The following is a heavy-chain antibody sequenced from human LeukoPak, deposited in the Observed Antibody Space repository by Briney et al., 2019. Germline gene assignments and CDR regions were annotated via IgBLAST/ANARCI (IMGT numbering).Heavy chain of an antibody. Sequence: ASVKVSCKASGYTFTGYYMHWVRQAPGQGLEWMGWINPNSGGTNYAQKFQGRVTMTRDTSISTAYMELSRLRSDDTAVYYCARGGSYYDILTPTYYFDYWGQGTLVTVSS. CDR1: GYTFTGYY. D-gene: IGHD3-9*01. CDR3: ARGGSYYDILTPTYYFDY. CDR2: INPNSGGT. V-gene: IGHV1-2*02. J-gene: IGHJ4*02.